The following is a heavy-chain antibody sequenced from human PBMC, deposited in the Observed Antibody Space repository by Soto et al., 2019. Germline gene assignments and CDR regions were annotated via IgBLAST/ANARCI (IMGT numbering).Heavy chain of an antibody. CDR2: AYYRSKWNY. CDR3: ARHRWYSYILTGYHTELNFDY. D-gene: IGHD3-9*01. CDR1: GDSVSTTNTA. V-gene: IGHV6-1*01. Sequence: SHTLSLTCVISGDSVSTTNTAWNWIRQSPSRGLEWLGRAYYRSKWNYDYAESVKSRMSISPDTSKNQFSLQLSSVTAADTAVYFCARHRWYSYILTGYHTELNFDYWGQGTLVTGSS. J-gene: IGHJ4*02.